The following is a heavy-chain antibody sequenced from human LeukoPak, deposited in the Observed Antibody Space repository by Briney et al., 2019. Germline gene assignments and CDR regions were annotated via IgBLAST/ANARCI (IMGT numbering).Heavy chain of an antibody. J-gene: IGHJ3*02. CDR1: GGTFSSYA. Sequence: SVKVSCKASGGTFSSYAISWVRQAPGQGLEWMGGIIPIFGTANYAQKFQGRVTITADESTSTACMELSSLRSEDTAVYYCANHYDSSGIRGAFDIWGQGTMVTVSS. V-gene: IGHV1-69*13. CDR3: ANHYDSSGIRGAFDI. D-gene: IGHD3-22*01. CDR2: IIPIFGTA.